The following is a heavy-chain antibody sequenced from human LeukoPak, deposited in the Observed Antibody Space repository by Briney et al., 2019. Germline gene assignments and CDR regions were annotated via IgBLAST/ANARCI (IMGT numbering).Heavy chain of an antibody. J-gene: IGHJ4*02. CDR1: GFTFSSYA. V-gene: IGHV3-30*09. CDR2: ISYDGSNK. CDR3: ARAPGPAGDY. D-gene: IGHD1-1*01. Sequence: GGSLRLSCAASGFTFSSYAMHWVRQAPGKGLEWVAVISYDGSNKYYADSVKGRFAISRDNSKNTLYLQMNSLRAEDTAVYYCARAPGPAGDYWGQGTLVTVSS.